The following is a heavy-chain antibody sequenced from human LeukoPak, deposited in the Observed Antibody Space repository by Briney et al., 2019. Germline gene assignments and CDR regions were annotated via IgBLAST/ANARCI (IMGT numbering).Heavy chain of an antibody. J-gene: IGHJ4*02. CDR2: INPNSGGT. D-gene: IGHD3-22*01. Sequence: ASVKVSCKASGYTFTGYYMHWVRQAPGQGLEWMGWINPNSGGTNYAQKFQGRVTMTRDTSISAAYMELSRLRSEDTAVYYCARGSYYDSSGYYYFSYWGQGTLVTVSS. CDR1: GYTFTGYY. V-gene: IGHV1-2*02. CDR3: ARGSYYDSSGYYYFSY.